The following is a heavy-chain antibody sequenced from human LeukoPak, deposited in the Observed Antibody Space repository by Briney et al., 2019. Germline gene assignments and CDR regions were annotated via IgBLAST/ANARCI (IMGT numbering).Heavy chain of an antibody. CDR1: GYTFTSYY. J-gene: IGHJ5*02. D-gene: IGHD3-22*01. CDR2: INPSGGST. V-gene: IGHV1-46*01. CDR3: ASTENYYDSSGYYSLRDRFDP. Sequence: GASVKVSCKASGYTFTSYYMHWVRQAPGQGLEWMGIINPSGGSTSYAQKFQGRVTMTRDTSTSTAYMELSSLRSEDTAVYYCASTENYYDSSGYYSLRDRFDPWGQGTLVTVSS.